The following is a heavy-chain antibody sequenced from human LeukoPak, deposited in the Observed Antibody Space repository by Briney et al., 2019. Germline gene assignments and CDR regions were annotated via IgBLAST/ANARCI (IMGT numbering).Heavy chain of an antibody. Sequence: GESLKISCKGSGYSFTSYWIGWVRQMPGKGLEWMGIIYPGDSDTRYSPSFQGQVTISADKSISTAYLQWSSLKASDTAMYYCAREGRDGYSWKPSYYYYYMDVWGKGTTVTVSS. V-gene: IGHV5-51*01. D-gene: IGHD5-24*01. CDR1: GYSFTSYW. CDR2: IYPGDSDT. CDR3: AREGRDGYSWKPSYYYYYMDV. J-gene: IGHJ6*03.